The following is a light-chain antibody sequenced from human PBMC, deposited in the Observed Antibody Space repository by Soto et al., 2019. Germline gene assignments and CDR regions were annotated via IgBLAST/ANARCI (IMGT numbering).Light chain of an antibody. V-gene: IGKV3-11*01. Sequence: VLTQSQATLSLSPVERSTLSCRASQSLSSYFAWYQQKPGQAPRLLIYDASFRATGVPARFSGSGSGTDFTLTIRSLEPEDPAVYFCQQRSNWPWTFGQGTKVDIK. CDR2: DAS. CDR1: QSLSSY. CDR3: QQRSNWPWT. J-gene: IGKJ1*01.